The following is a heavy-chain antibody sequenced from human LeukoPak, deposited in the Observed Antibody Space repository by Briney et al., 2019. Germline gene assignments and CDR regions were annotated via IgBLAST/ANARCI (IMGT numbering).Heavy chain of an antibody. J-gene: IGHJ4*02. CDR2: ISGGGGST. CDR1: GFTFSSYS. D-gene: IGHD2-2*02. Sequence: GGSLRLSCAASGFTFSSYSMNWVRQAPGKGLEWVSAISGGGGSTYYADSVKGRFTISRDNSKNTLYLQMNSLRAEDTAVYYCAMNWKLGYCSSTSCHNFDYWGQGTLVTVSS. V-gene: IGHV3-23*01. CDR3: AMNWKLGYCSSTSCHNFDY.